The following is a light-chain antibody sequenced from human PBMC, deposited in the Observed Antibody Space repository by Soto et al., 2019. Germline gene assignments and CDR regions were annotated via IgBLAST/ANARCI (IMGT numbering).Light chain of an antibody. V-gene: IGKV1-8*01. CDR2: AAS. CDR1: QGISSY. CDR3: QRYYRYPRT. J-gene: IGKJ1*01. Sequence: AIRMTQSPSSFSASTGDRVTITCRASQGISSYLAWYQQKPGKAPKLLIYAASTLQSGVPSRFSGSGSGTDFTLTISCLQSEDFATYYCQRYYRYPRTFGQGTKVEIK.